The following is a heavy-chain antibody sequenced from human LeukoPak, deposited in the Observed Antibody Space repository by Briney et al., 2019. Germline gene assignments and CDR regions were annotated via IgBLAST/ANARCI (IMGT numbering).Heavy chain of an antibody. D-gene: IGHD2-2*01. Sequence: GGSLRLSCAASGFTFSSYGMHWVRQAPGKGLEWVAVIWYDGSNKYYADSVKGRFTISRDNSKNTLYLQMNSLRAEDTAVYYCARSGGSTSCVGCLYYFDYWGQGTLVTVSS. V-gene: IGHV3-33*01. J-gene: IGHJ4*02. CDR2: IWYDGSNK. CDR1: GFTFSSYG. CDR3: ARSGGSTSCVGCLYYFDY.